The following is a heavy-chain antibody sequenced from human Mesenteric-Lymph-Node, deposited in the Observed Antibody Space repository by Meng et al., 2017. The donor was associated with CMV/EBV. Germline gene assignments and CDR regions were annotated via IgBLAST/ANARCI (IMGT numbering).Heavy chain of an antibody. CDR1: GVSITSSTSY. Sequence: GSLRLSCNVSGVSITSSTSYWVWIRQPPGRGLEWIGSVSYSGSAYYNPSLKSRVSISLDPSKNQFSLKLSSVTAADTAMYYCAGGYYDFWSGSAWGWFDPWGQGTLVTVSS. D-gene: IGHD3-3*01. V-gene: IGHV4-39*07. J-gene: IGHJ5*02. CDR3: AGGYYDFWSGSAWGWFDP. CDR2: VSYSGSA.